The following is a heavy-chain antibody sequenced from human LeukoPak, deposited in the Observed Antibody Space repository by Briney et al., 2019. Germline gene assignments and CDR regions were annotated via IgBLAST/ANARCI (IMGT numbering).Heavy chain of an antibody. D-gene: IGHD2-15*01. CDR2: INSNGDST. Sequence: GGSLRLSCEASGFTFSIFTMSWVRQAPGKGLEWISTINSNGDSTYYADSVKGRFTISRDNSKNTLYLQMNSLRAEDTAVYYCAKDLAAEAYYYMDVWGKGTTVTVSS. V-gene: IGHV3-23*01. CDR1: GFTFSIFT. CDR3: AKDLAAEAYYYMDV. J-gene: IGHJ6*03.